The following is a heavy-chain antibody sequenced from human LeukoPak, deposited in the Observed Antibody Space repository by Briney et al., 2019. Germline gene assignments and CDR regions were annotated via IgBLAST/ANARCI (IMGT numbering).Heavy chain of an antibody. J-gene: IGHJ6*02. Sequence: SETLSLTCTVSGGSISSYYWSWIRQPPGKGLEWIGYIYYSGSTNYNPSLKSRVTISVDTSKNQFSLKLSSVTAADTAVYYCARHKGPDGSSWPYYGMDVWGQGTTVTVSS. CDR1: GGSISSYY. CDR3: ARHKGPDGSSWPYYGMDV. CDR2: IYYSGST. V-gene: IGHV4-59*08. D-gene: IGHD6-13*01.